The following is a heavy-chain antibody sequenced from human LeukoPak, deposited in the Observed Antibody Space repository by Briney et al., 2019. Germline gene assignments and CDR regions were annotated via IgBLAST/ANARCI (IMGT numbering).Heavy chain of an antibody. J-gene: IGHJ4*02. CDR3: VRESKTYDGSGYCHDY. D-gene: IGHD3-22*01. CDR2: IYTSGSI. CDR1: GGSIRNYF. Sequence: PSETLSLTCSVSGGSIRNYFWSWIRQPAGKGLEWIGRIYTSGSIDYKPSLRSRVTMSVDTSRNQFSLKLTSVTAADTAVYYCVRESKTYDGSGYCHDYWGRGTLVTVSS. V-gene: IGHV4-4*07.